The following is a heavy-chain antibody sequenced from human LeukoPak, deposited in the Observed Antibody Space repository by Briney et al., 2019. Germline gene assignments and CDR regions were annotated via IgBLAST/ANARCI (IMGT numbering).Heavy chain of an antibody. V-gene: IGHV4-61*08. CDR2: IYYSGST. Sequence: SETLSLTCTVSGGSISSGDYYWSWIRQPPGKGLEWIGYIYYSGSTNYNPSLKSRVTISVDTSKNQFSLKLTSVTAADTAVYYCAREAVAGGSGSNYYYYGADVWGQGTTVTVSS. J-gene: IGHJ6*02. CDR1: GGSISSGDYY. CDR3: AREAVAGGSGSNYYYYGADV. D-gene: IGHD3-10*01.